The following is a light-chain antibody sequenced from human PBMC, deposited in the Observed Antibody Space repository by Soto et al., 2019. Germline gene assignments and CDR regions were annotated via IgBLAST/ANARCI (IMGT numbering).Light chain of an antibody. V-gene: IGKV3-20*01. CDR1: QSVSDNN. CDR2: GAS. J-gene: IGKJ1*01. Sequence: EIVLTQSPGTLSLSPGDRGALSCRASQSVSDNNLAWYQLRPGQAPRLLIYGASSRATGIPDRFSGSGSGTDFTLTISRLEPEDFAVYYCQQYGSSPRTFGQGTKVDNK. CDR3: QQYGSSPRT.